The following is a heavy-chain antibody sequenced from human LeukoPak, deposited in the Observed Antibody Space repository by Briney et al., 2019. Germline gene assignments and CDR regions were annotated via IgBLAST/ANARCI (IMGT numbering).Heavy chain of an antibody. CDR3: ARGGFGILRFLEWLPPAVRHFDY. V-gene: IGHV4-34*01. D-gene: IGHD3-3*01. CDR2: INHSGST. J-gene: IGHJ4*02. Sequence: KASETLSLTCAVYGGSFSGYYWSWIRQPPGKGLEWIGEINHSGSTNYNPSLKSRVTISVDTSKNQFSLKLSSVTAADTAVYYCARGGFGILRFLEWLPPAVRHFDYWGQGTLVTVSS. CDR1: GGSFSGYY.